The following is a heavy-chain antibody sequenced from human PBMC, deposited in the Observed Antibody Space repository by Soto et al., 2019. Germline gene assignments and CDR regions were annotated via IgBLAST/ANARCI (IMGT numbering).Heavy chain of an antibody. J-gene: IGHJ5*02. Sequence: GSLRLSCAASGFIFENFGMSWVRQAPGKGLEWVSSISGSGFKKYYADSVKGRFTISRDNSKSTVYLELNNLSAEDTAVYHCAKNQGVELVPLATVDWFDPWGQGSVVTVSS. D-gene: IGHD1-26*01. CDR3: AKNQGVELVPLATVDWFDP. V-gene: IGHV3-23*01. CDR1: GFIFENFG. CDR2: ISGSGFKK.